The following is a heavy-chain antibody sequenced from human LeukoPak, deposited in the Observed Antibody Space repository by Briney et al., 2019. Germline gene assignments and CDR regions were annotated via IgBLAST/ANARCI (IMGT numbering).Heavy chain of an antibody. J-gene: IGHJ4*02. CDR2: ITSSGTYI. V-gene: IGHV3-21*01. CDR3: ARDIGWNERALDY. CDR1: GFTFSNYN. D-gene: IGHD1-1*01. Sequence: PGGSLRLSCAASGFTFSNYNMNWVRQAPGKAMEWVSSITSSGTYIFYADSVKGRFTISRDNAKNSLYLQMNSLRAEDTAVYYCARDIGWNERALDYWGQGTLVTVSS.